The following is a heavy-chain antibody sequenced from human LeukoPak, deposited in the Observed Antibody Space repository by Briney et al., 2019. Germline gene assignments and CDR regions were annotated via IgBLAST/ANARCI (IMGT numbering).Heavy chain of an antibody. CDR1: GFTFSSYA. Sequence: GGSLRLSCAASGFTFSSYAMHWVRQAPGKGLEWVSAISDRGDSTYYADSVKGRFTISRDNSKNTLYLQMNSLRAEDTAVYYCAKIKPRGPIVVVITGFDYWGQGTLVTVSS. CDR2: ISDRGDST. CDR3: AKIKPRGPIVVVITGFDY. V-gene: IGHV3-23*01. J-gene: IGHJ4*02. D-gene: IGHD3-22*01.